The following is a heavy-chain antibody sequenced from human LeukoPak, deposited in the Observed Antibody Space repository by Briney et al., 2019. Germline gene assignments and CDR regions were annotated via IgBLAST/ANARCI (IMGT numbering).Heavy chain of an antibody. CDR3: MRQKLATGRVEWFDP. CDR1: GGSISGSSYY. D-gene: IGHD6-13*01. CDR2: IHYSGST. V-gene: IGHV4-39*01. Sequence: SETLSLTCTVSGGSISGSSYYWAWIRQSPGKGLEWIGSIHYSGSTHFNPSVKSRVTMFLDPSKNHFSLSLTSVTAADTAVYWCMRQKLATGRVEWFDPWGQGTLVSVSS. J-gene: IGHJ5*02.